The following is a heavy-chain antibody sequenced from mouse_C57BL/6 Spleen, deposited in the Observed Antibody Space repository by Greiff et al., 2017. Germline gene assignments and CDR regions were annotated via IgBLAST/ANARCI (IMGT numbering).Heavy chain of an antibody. CDR2: IYPGDGDT. J-gene: IGHJ3*01. Sequence: QVQLQQSGPELVKPGASVKISCKASGYAFSSSWMNWVKQRPGKGLEWIGRIYPGDGDTNYNGKFKGKATLTADKSSSTAYMQLSSLTSEDSAVYFCARSPYYYGSTPLAYGGQGTLVTVAA. CDR1: GYAFSSSW. D-gene: IGHD1-1*01. V-gene: IGHV1-82*01. CDR3: ARSPYYYGSTPLAY.